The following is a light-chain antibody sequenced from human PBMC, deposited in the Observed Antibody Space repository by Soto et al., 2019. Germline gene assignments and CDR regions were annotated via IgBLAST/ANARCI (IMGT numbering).Light chain of an antibody. CDR1: QSVSSY. V-gene: IGKV3-20*01. CDR2: GAS. Sequence: EIVLTQSPATLSLSPGERATLSCRASQSVSSYLAWYQQKPGQAPRLLIYGASTRATSFPARFSGSGSGTDFTLTISSLQSEDFAVYYCQQYGSSPPITFGQGTRLEIK. CDR3: QQYGSSPPIT. J-gene: IGKJ5*01.